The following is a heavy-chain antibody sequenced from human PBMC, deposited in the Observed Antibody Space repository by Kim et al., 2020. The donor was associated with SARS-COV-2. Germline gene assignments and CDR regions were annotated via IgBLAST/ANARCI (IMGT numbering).Heavy chain of an antibody. V-gene: IGHV3-23*01. J-gene: IGHJ6*02. Sequence: GGSLRLSCAASGFTFSSYAMSWVRQAPGKGLEWVSAISGSGGSTYYADSVKGRFTISRDNSKNTLYLQMNSLRADDTAVYYCAKGKGLGAYGSGSYYDYYGMDVWGQGTTVTVSS. CDR1: GFTFSSYA. CDR2: ISGSGGST. CDR3: AKGKGLGAYGSGSYYDYYGMDV. D-gene: IGHD3-10*01.